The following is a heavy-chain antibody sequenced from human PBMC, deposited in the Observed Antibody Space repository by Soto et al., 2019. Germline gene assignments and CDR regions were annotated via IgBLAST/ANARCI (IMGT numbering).Heavy chain of an antibody. D-gene: IGHD1-26*01. CDR3: AREQVGSYYH. CDR2: ISAYNGNT. Sequence: QVQLVQSGAEVKKPGASVKVSCKASGYTFTSYGIRRVRQAPGPGLDWMGWISAYNGNTNYAQKLQGRVTMTKDSPTATAYMELRSLRPDDTAVYYCAREQVGSYYHRGQGTLVTVSS. CDR1: GYTFTSYG. J-gene: IGHJ4*02. V-gene: IGHV1-18*01.